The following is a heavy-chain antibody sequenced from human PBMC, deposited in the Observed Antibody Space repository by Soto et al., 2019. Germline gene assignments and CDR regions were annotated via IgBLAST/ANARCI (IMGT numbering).Heavy chain of an antibody. J-gene: IGHJ4*02. Sequence: GGSLRLSCAASGFTFSSYSMNWVRQAPGKGLEWVSYISSSSSTIYYADSVKGRFTISRDNAKNSLYLQMNSLRDEDTAVYYCARVDDSSGKGDYYFDYWGQGTLVTVSS. CDR1: GFTFSSYS. V-gene: IGHV3-48*02. CDR3: ARVDDSSGKGDYYFDY. CDR2: ISSSSSTI. D-gene: IGHD3-22*01.